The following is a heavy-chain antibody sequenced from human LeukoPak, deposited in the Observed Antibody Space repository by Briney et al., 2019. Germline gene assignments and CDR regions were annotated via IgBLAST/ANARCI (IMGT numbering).Heavy chain of an antibody. CDR3: ARHVYSSSWYVSNWFDP. V-gene: IGHV5-51*01. CDR1: GYSFTSYW. CDR2: IYPGDSDT. J-gene: IGHJ5*02. Sequence: GESLKISCKGSGYSFTSYWIGWVCQMPGKGLEWMGIIYPGDSDTRYSPSFQGQVTISADKSISTAYLQWSSLKASDTAMYYCARHVYSSSWYVSNWFDPWGQGTLVTVSS. D-gene: IGHD6-13*01.